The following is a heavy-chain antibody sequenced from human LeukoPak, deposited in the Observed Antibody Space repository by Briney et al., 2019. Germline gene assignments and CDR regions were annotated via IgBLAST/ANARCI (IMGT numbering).Heavy chain of an antibody. J-gene: IGHJ4*02. CDR3: ARIEGSYYFDY. D-gene: IGHD1-26*01. CDR2: ISSSSSYI. CDR1: GFTFSSYS. V-gene: IGHV3-21*01. Sequence: GGSLRLSCAASGFTFSSYSMNWVRQAPGKGLEWVSSISSSSSYIYYADSVKGRFTISRGNAKNSLYLQMNSLRAEDTAVYYCARIEGSYYFDYWGQGTLVTVSS.